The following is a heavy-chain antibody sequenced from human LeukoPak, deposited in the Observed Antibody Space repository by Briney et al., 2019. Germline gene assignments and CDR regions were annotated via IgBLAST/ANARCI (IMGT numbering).Heavy chain of an antibody. J-gene: IGHJ6*03. CDR3: ARGTTVTPYYYYYMDV. CDR2: IIPILGIA. Sequence: ASVKVSCKASGGTFSSYAISWVRQAPGQGLEWMGRIIPILGIANYAQKFQGRVTITTDESTSTAYMELSSLRSEDTAVYYCARGTTVTPYYYYYMDVWGKGTTVTVSS. D-gene: IGHD4-11*01. CDR1: GGTFSSYA. V-gene: IGHV1-69*04.